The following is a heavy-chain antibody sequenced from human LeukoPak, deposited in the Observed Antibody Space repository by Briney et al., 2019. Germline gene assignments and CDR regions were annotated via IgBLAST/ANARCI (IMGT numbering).Heavy chain of an antibody. Sequence: GGSLRLSCAASGFTFSSYAMSWGRQAPGKGLEWVSAISDSGSSTYYADSVKGRFTISRDNAKNTLYLQMNSLRAEDTAMYYCARLTAYYFDYWGQGTLVPVSS. CDR2: ISDSGSST. V-gene: IGHV3-23*01. D-gene: IGHD7-27*01. CDR3: ARLTAYYFDY. J-gene: IGHJ4*02. CDR1: GFTFSSYA.